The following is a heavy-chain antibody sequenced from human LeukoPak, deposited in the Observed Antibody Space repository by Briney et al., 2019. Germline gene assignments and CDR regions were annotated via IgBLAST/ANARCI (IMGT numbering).Heavy chain of an antibody. J-gene: IGHJ4*02. V-gene: IGHV1-18*01. Sequence: ASVKVSCKASGYTFTSYGISWVRQAPGQGLEWMGWISAYNGNTNYAQKLQGRVTMTTDTSTSTAYMELRSLRSDDTAVYYCARDPYYDILTGYYRSTQGDYWGQGTLVTVSS. D-gene: IGHD3-9*01. CDR3: ARDPYYDILTGYYRSTQGDY. CDR1: GYTFTSYG. CDR2: ISAYNGNT.